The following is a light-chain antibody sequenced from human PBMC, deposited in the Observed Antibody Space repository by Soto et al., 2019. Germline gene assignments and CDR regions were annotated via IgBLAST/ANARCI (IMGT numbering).Light chain of an antibody. CDR2: EVT. J-gene: IGLJ1*01. CDR3: MSYVGSNIFV. Sequence: QSALTQPPSASGSPGQSVTISCTGTSGDVGGYYYVSWYQHHPGKVPKLIIYEVTKRPSGVPDRFSGSKSGNTASLTVSGLQAEDEADYYCMSYVGSNIFVFGTGTKVT. CDR1: SGDVGGYYY. V-gene: IGLV2-8*01.